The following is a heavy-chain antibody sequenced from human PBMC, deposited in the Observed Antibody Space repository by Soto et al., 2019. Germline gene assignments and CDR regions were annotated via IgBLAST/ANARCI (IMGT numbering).Heavy chain of an antibody. CDR2: INAGNGKR. CDR3: SRSISGYVT. D-gene: IGHD5-12*01. J-gene: IGHJ5*02. CDR1: GITFSTYA. Sequence: QVQLVQSGAEVKKPGASVKVSCKASGITFSTYAIHCVRQAHGQRLEWMGWINAGNGKRRYSPKFQCRVPLTRDTSASTAYMDLSSLRSEATVIYYCSRSISGYVTWGQGTLVTVSS. V-gene: IGHV1-3*01.